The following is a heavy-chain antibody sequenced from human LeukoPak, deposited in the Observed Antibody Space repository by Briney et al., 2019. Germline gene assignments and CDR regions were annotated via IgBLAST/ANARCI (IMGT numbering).Heavy chain of an antibody. V-gene: IGHV3-69-1*01. D-gene: IGHD6-19*01. CDR1: GFTFSDYY. CDR3: ASTVAADFDY. CDR2: ISSSSTI. Sequence: GGSLRLSCAASGFTFSDYYMSWVRQAPGKGLEWVSYISSSSTIYYADSVEGRFTISRDNAKNSLYLQMNSLRDEDTAVYYCASTVAADFDYWGQGTLVTVSS. J-gene: IGHJ4*02.